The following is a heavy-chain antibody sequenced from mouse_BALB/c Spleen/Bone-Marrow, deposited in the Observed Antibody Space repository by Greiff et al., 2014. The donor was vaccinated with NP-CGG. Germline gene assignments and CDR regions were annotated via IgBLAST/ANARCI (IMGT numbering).Heavy chain of an antibody. CDR3: ARRFTTRLDY. Sequence: VQLKESGPELVKPGASVKISCKASGYSFTVYYMHWVKQSHVKSLEWIGCINLYNGATTYNQNFKDKASLTVDKSSITAYMELHSQTSEDSSVYYCARRFTTRLDYWGQGTSVTVSS. CDR2: INLYNGAT. J-gene: IGHJ4*01. V-gene: IGHV1-31*01. CDR1: GYSFTVYY. D-gene: IGHD1-1*01.